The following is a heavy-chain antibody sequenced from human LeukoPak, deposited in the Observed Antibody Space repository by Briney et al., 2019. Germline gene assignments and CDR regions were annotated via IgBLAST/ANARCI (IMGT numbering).Heavy chain of an antibody. V-gene: IGHV3-23*01. Sequence: GGSLRLSCAASGFTVSSNYMSWVRQAPGKGLEWVSSISGSGGSPYYADSVKGRFTISRDNSKNTLYLQMNSLRAEDTAVYYCAKGPLLWDWGQGTLVTVSS. D-gene: IGHD2/OR15-2a*01. CDR1: GFTVSSNY. J-gene: IGHJ4*02. CDR2: ISGSGGSP. CDR3: AKGPLLWD.